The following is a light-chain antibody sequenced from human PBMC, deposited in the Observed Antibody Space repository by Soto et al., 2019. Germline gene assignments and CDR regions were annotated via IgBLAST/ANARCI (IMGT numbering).Light chain of an antibody. CDR2: DVS. V-gene: IGLV2-14*01. J-gene: IGLJ2*01. CDR1: SSDVGGYNY. Sequence: QSALTRPASVSGSPGQSITISCTGTSSDVGGYNYVSWYQQHPGKAPKLMMYDVSNRPSGVSNRFSGSKSGNTASLTISGLQAEDGADYYCSSYTSSSTLGVFGGGTKLTVL. CDR3: SSYTSSSTLGV.